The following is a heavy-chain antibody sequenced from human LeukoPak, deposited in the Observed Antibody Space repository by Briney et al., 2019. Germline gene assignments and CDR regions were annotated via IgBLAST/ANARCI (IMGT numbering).Heavy chain of an antibody. CDR3: ARGFELITFGGAIGKLNWFDS. Sequence: PGGSLRLSCAASGFTFSSYNMDWVRQAPGKGLEWVSFIDSSSRYIYQADSVKGRFTISRDNAKSSVFLQMYSLRAEDTAVYYCARGFELITFGGAIGKLNWFDSWGQGTLVTVSS. V-gene: IGHV3-21*04. D-gene: IGHD3-16*02. J-gene: IGHJ5*01. CDR2: IDSSSRYI. CDR1: GFTFSSYN.